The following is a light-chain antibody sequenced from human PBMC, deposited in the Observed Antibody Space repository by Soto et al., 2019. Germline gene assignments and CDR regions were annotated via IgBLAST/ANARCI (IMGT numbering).Light chain of an antibody. CDR3: QQYGSSPWT. Sequence: EIVLTQSPGTLSLSPGERATLSCRASQSVSSDFLAWYQRKPGQAPRLLIYGVSSRATGIPDRFSGSGSGTDFTLTISRLEPEDFAVYYCQQYGSSPWTFGQGTKVDIK. J-gene: IGKJ1*01. CDR1: QSVSSDF. V-gene: IGKV3-20*01. CDR2: GVS.